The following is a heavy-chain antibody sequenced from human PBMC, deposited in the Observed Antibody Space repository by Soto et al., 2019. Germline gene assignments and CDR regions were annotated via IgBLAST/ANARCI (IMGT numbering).Heavy chain of an antibody. CDR3: ARVARVRGVIPYYFDY. CDR2: IYYSGST. D-gene: IGHD3-10*01. Sequence: SETLSLTCTVSGGSISSYYWSWIRQPPGKGLEWIGYIYYSGSTNYNPSLKSRVTISVDTSKNQFSLKLSSVTAADTAVYYCARVARVRGVIPYYFDYWGQGTLVTVSS. J-gene: IGHJ4*02. CDR1: GGSISSYY. V-gene: IGHV4-59*01.